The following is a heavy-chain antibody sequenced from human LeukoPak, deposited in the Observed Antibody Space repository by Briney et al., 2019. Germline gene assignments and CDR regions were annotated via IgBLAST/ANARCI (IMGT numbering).Heavy chain of an antibody. V-gene: IGHV3-23*01. CDR2: MSGTGYHTYYADSDKT. CDR3: AKGAAIDH. Sequence: GGSLRLSCAAPGFDFNNYAMSWVRQGPGKRLEWVSAMSGTGYHTYYADSDKTYYADSVKGRFTISRDNSKSTLYLHMNNLRLEDTAIYYCAKGAAIDHWGQGTLVTVSS. J-gene: IGHJ4*02. CDR1: GFDFNNYA.